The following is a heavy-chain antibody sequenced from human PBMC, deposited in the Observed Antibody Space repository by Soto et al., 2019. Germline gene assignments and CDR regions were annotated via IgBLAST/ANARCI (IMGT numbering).Heavy chain of an antibody. CDR2: ISASGDYI. CDR3: AKESGSYPVTPFDY. J-gene: IGHJ4*02. Sequence: GGSLRLSCEASGFTFSDFAMNWVRQAPGKGLEWVSTISASGDYIYYPDSLKGRFTISRDNAKNSLSLQMNSLRAEDTAVYYCAKESGSYPVTPFDYWGQGTLVTVSS. D-gene: IGHD1-26*01. V-gene: IGHV3-21*04. CDR1: GFTFSDFA.